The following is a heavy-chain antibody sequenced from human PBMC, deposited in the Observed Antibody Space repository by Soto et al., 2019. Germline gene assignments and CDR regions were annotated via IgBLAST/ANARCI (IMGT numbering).Heavy chain of an antibody. CDR2: IYYSGST. Sequence: SETLSLTCTVSGGSISSYYWSWIRQPPGKGLEWIGYIYYSGSTNYNPSLKSRVTISVDTSKNQFSLKLSSVTAADTAVYYCARQKGGSGWVKFDYWGQGTLVTVS. CDR3: ARQKGGSGWVKFDY. V-gene: IGHV4-59*08. J-gene: IGHJ4*02. CDR1: GGSISSYY. D-gene: IGHD6-19*01.